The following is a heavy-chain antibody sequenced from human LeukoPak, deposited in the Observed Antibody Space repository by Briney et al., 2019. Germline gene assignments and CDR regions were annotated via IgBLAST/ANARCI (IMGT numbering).Heavy chain of an antibody. J-gene: IGHJ5*02. CDR2: IYPGDSKT. Sequence: GESLKISCQGSGYNFASFPIAWVRQMPGKGLEWMGMIYPGDSKTRYSPSFQGQVSISADKSISTAYLQWSSLKASDTAMYYCARCNHARDWFDPWGQGTLVTVSS. CDR3: ARCNHARDWFDP. V-gene: IGHV5-51*01. CDR1: GYNFASFP. D-gene: IGHD2-8*01.